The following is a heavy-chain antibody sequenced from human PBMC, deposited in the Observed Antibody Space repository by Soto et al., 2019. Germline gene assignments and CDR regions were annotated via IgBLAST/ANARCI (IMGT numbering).Heavy chain of an antibody. CDR1: GFTFSSYE. J-gene: IGHJ3*02. CDR2: ISSSGSTI. Sequence: LRLSCAASGFTFSSYEMNWVRQAPGKGLEWVSYISSSGSTIYYADSVKGRFTISRDNAKNSLYLQMNSLRAEDTAVYYCASAPKIYYYDSSGYSDAFDIWGQGTMVTVSS. V-gene: IGHV3-48*03. D-gene: IGHD3-22*01. CDR3: ASAPKIYYYDSSGYSDAFDI.